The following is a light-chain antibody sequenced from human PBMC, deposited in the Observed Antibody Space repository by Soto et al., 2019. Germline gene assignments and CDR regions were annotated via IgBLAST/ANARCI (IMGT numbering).Light chain of an antibody. CDR2: GAS. J-gene: IGKJ2*01. V-gene: IGKV3-15*01. CDR3: QQYNNWPMYT. Sequence: EIVFTQSPGTLSLSPFDRSTLSCGASRSVSNNLAWYQQKPGQAPRLLIYGASTRATGIPARFSGSGSGTDFTLTISSLQSEDFAIYYCQQYNNWPMYTFGQGT. CDR1: RSVSNN.